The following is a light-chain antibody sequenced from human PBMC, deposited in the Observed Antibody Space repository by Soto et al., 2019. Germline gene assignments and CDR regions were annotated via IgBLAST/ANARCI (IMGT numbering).Light chain of an antibody. V-gene: IGKV3-11*01. CDR2: DAS. J-gene: IGKJ5*01. CDR3: QQRSNWPPIT. Sequence: VFTLSRSTLCMSPGESTTPFCRASQSVSSYLAWYQQTPGQAPRLLIYDASNRATGIPARFSGSGSGTDFTLTISSLEPEDFAVYYCQQRSNWPPITFGQGRR. CDR1: QSVSSY.